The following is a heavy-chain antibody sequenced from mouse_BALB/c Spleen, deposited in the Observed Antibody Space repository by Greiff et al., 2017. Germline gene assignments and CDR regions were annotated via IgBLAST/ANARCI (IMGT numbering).Heavy chain of an antibody. Sequence: DLVKPGASVKLSCKASGYTFTSYWINWIKQRPGQGLEWIGRIAPGSGSTYYNEMFKGKATLTVDTSSSTAYIQLSSLSSEDSAVYVCARSGYGNYWYFDVWGAGTTVTVSS. CDR3: ARSGYGNYWYFDV. J-gene: IGHJ1*01. CDR2: IAPGSGST. CDR1: GYTFTSYW. V-gene: IGHV1S41*01. D-gene: IGHD2-10*02.